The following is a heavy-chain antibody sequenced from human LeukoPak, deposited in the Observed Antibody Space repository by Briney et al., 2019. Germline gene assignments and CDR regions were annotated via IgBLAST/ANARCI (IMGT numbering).Heavy chain of an antibody. Sequence: GASLRLSCVASGXTFXSXXXXXVXXXPGXXLEWVSYISSSSSYTNYADSVKGRFTISRDNAKHSLYLQMNSLRAEDTAVYYCARGFNLVSTSWGQGTLVTVSS. CDR2: ISSSSSYT. J-gene: IGHJ4*02. D-gene: IGHD6-13*01. V-gene: IGHV3-21*05. CDR1: GXTFXSXX. CDR3: ARGFNLVSTS.